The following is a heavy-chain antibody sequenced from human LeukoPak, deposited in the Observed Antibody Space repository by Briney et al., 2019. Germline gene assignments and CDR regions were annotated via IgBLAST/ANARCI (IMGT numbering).Heavy chain of an antibody. V-gene: IGHV3-23*01. CDR3: AKDTTEGGNLLFDY. CDR1: GFTFSSYA. D-gene: IGHD4-23*01. J-gene: IGHJ4*02. Sequence: GGSLRLSCAASGFTFSSYAMSWVRQAPGKGLEWVSAISGSGGSTYYADSVKGRFTISRDNSRNTLYLQMNSLRAEDTAVYYCAKDTTEGGNLLFDYWGQGTLVTVSS. CDR2: ISGSGGST.